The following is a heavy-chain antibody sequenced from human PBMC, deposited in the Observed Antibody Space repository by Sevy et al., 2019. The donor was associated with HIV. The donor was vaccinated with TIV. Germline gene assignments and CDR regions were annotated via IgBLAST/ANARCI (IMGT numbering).Heavy chain of an antibody. D-gene: IGHD3-16*02. Sequence: GSLRLSCAASGFTFRSYWMHWVRQAPGRGLVWVSRIDSDGNTATDADSVKGRFTISRDNTKNTLYLQMNSLRLEDTAVYCCASGKPGYSYHYYWGQGTLVTVSS. V-gene: IGHV3-74*01. CDR3: ASGKPGYSYHYY. CDR2: IDSDGNTA. J-gene: IGHJ4*02. CDR1: GFTFRSYW.